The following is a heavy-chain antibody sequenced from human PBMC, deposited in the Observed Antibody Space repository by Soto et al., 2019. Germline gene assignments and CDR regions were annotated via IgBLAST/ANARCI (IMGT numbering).Heavy chain of an antibody. CDR2: IGTAGDT. V-gene: IGHV3-13*01. CDR1: GFTFSSYD. CDR3: ARASYDSSGVEWFDP. D-gene: IGHD3-22*01. J-gene: IGHJ5*02. Sequence: GGSLRLSCAASGFTFSSYDMHWVRQATGKGLEWVSAIGTAGDTYYPGSVKGRFTISRENAKNSLYLQMNSLRAEDTAVYYCARASYDSSGVEWFDPWGQGTLVTVSS.